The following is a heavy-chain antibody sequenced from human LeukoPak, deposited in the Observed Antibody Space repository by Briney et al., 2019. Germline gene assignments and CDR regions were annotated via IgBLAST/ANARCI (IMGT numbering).Heavy chain of an antibody. CDR2: IHPGDSDT. V-gene: IGHV5-51*01. Sequence: GESLKISCKGSGYSFTTYWIAWVRQMPGKGLEWMGIIHPGDSDTRYSPSFQGQVTISADKSTSTAYLQWSSLKASDTAIYYCARRPPNYYDSSGYSVFDYCGQGILVTVSS. CDR1: GYSFTTYW. J-gene: IGHJ4*02. D-gene: IGHD3-22*01. CDR3: ARRPPNYYDSSGYSVFDY.